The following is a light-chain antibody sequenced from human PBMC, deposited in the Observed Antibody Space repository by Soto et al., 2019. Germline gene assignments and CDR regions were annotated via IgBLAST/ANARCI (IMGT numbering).Light chain of an antibody. V-gene: IGKV3-15*01. Sequence: EIVMTQSPATLSVSPGERATLSCRASQSVSSNLAWYQQKPGQAPRLLIYGASTRATGIPARFSGSGSGTEFTLTISSLQSEDFAVYYCQQYSNWPPFTFGGGTKVDIK. CDR1: QSVSSN. CDR3: QQYSNWPPFT. J-gene: IGKJ4*01. CDR2: GAS.